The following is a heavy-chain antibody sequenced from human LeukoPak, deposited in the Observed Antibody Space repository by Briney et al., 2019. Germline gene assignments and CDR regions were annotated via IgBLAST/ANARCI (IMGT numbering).Heavy chain of an antibody. V-gene: IGHV3-7*01. J-gene: IGHJ5*02. CDR1: GFTFSSYW. Sequence: GGSLRLSCAASGFTFSSYWMSWVRQAPGKGLEWVANIKQGGSEKYYVDSVKGRFTISRDNAKNSLYLQMNSLRAEDTAVYYCARGPRGVRGLNWFDPWGQGTLVTVSS. D-gene: IGHD3-10*01. CDR3: ARGPRGVRGLNWFDP. CDR2: IKQGGSEK.